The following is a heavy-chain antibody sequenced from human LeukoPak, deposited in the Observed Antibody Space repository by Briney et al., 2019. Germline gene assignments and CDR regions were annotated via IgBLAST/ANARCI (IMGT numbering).Heavy chain of an antibody. CDR1: GGSISSGDYY. D-gene: IGHD3-10*01. Sequence: PSETLSLTCIVSGGSISSGDYYWSWIRQPPGKGLEWTGYIYYSGSTYYNPSLKSRVTISVDTSKNQFSLKLSSVTAADTAVYYCTLYYYGSGSPRGYFDYWGQGTLVTVSS. CDR3: TLYYYGSGSPRGYFDY. J-gene: IGHJ4*02. V-gene: IGHV4-30-4*03. CDR2: IYYSGST.